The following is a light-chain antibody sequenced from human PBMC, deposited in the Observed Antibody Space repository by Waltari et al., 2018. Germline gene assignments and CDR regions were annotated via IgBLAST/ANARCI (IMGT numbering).Light chain of an antibody. Sequence: DIQMTQSPSSLSASVGDRVTITCRGSERISSYLNWYQQKPGKVPKLLIYVASNLESGVPSRFSGRGSGTDFTLTISSLQPEDFATYYCQQTYSNLYTFGQGTKVEIK. V-gene: IGKV1-39*01. CDR1: ERISSY. CDR3: QQTYSNLYT. CDR2: VAS. J-gene: IGKJ2*01.